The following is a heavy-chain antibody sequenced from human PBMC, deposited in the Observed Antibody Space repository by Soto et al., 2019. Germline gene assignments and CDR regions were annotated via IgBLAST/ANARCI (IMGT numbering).Heavy chain of an antibody. J-gene: IGHJ6*02. CDR3: ADPVPVPTRYDFYGMDV. CDR1: GFTFRYYT. CDR2: ISNSGDTI. V-gene: IGHV3-23*01. D-gene: IGHD2-2*01. Sequence: EVQLLESGGGLVQPGGSLRLSCVASGFTFRYYTISWVRQAPGKGLEWVSGISNSGDTIYYADSVKGRFTISRSNSKTTPYLWMNSLRADDTAVYYCADPVPVPTRYDFYGMDVWGQGTTVLV.